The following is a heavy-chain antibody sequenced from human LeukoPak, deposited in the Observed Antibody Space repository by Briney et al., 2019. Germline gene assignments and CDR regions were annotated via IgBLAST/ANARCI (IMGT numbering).Heavy chain of an antibody. D-gene: IGHD2/OR15-2a*01. V-gene: IGHV4-4*07. Sequence: PSETLSLTCTVSGGSMSSYYWSWIRQPAGKGLEWIGRIYTSGNTNYNPSLKSRVTMSVDTSKNQFSLKLTSGTAADTAVYYCARGLSHSKDIWGQGTMVTVSS. CDR2: IYTSGNT. CDR1: GGSMSSYY. J-gene: IGHJ3*02. CDR3: ARGLSHSKDI.